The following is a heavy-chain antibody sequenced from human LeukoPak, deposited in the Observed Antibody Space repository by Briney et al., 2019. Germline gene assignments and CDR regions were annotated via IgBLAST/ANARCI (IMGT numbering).Heavy chain of an antibody. V-gene: IGHV4-39*01. D-gene: IGHD3-10*01. Sequence: SETLPLTCTVSGGSISSSSYYWGWIRQPPGKGLEWIGSIYYNGSTYYNPSLKSRVTISVDTSKNQFSLKLSSVTAADTAVYYCARQGGITMVRGYAFDIWGQGTMVTVSS. CDR1: GGSISSSSYY. J-gene: IGHJ3*02. CDR2: IYYNGST. CDR3: ARQGGITMVRGYAFDI.